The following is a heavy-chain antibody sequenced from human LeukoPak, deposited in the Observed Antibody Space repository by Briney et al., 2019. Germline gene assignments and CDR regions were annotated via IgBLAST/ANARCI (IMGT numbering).Heavy chain of an antibody. CDR1: GGSISSYY. CDR2: IYYSGST. V-gene: IGHV4-59*01. CDR3: ARAPGYYYDSSGYSEFDY. D-gene: IGHD3-22*01. J-gene: IGHJ4*02. Sequence: SETLSLTCTVSGGSISSYYWSWIRQPPGKGLEWIGYIYYSGSTNYNPSLKSRVTISVDTSKNQFSLKLSSVTTADTAVYYCARAPGYYYDSSGYSEFDYWGQGTLVTVSS.